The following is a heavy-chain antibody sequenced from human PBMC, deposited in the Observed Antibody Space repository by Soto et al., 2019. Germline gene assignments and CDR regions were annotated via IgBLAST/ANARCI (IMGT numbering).Heavy chain of an antibody. Sequence: ASVKVSCKASGGTFSSYAISWVRQAPGQGLEWMGRIIPILGIANYAQKFQGRVTITADKSTSTAYMELSSLRSEDTAVYYCATIGLMTTVDYWGQGTLVTVSS. CDR3: ATIGLMTTVDY. CDR1: GGTFSSYA. V-gene: IGHV1-69*04. J-gene: IGHJ4*02. D-gene: IGHD4-4*01. CDR2: IIPILGIA.